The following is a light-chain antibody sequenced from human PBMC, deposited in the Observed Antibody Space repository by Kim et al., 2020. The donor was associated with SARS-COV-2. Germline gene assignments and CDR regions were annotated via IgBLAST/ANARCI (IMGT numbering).Light chain of an antibody. CDR3: QTWGTGIWV. Sequence: SVKRTSTRNGGHSINAVAWDQQHPEKGPRYLMRVNSDGSHTKGDGIPGRFSGSRSGAERYLTISSLQSEDEADYYCQTWGTGIWVFGGGTQLTVL. CDR1: GGHSINA. J-gene: IGLJ3*02. V-gene: IGLV4-69*01. CDR2: VNSDGSH.